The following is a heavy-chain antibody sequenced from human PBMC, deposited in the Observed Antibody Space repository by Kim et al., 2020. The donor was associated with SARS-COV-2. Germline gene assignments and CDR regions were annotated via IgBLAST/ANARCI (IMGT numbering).Heavy chain of an antibody. CDR2: ISSSSSYI. CDR3: ARELYCSGGSCFHYYYYYGMDV. J-gene: IGHJ6*02. D-gene: IGHD2-15*01. V-gene: IGHV3-21*01. Sequence: GGSLRLSCAASGFTFSSYSMNWVRQAPGKGLEWVSSISSSSSYIYYADSVKGRFTISRDNAKNSLYLQMNSLRAEDTAVYYCARELYCSGGSCFHYYYYYGMDVWGQGTTVTVSS. CDR1: GFTFSSYS.